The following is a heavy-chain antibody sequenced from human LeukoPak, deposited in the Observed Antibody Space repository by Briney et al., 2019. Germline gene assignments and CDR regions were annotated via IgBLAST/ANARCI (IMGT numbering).Heavy chain of an antibody. Sequence: ASVKVSCKASGYTFTNYGISWVRQAPGQGLEWMGWISAYNGNTNYAHQLQGRVTMTTDTSTSTAYMELRSLRSDDTAVYYCARDWESGYSGYDMYYFDYWGQGTLVTVSS. J-gene: IGHJ4*02. CDR1: GYTFTNYG. D-gene: IGHD5-12*01. V-gene: IGHV1-18*01. CDR2: ISAYNGNT. CDR3: ARDWESGYSGYDMYYFDY.